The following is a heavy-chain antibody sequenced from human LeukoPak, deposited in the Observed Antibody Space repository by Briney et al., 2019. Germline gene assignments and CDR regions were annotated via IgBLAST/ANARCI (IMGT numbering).Heavy chain of an antibody. Sequence: SETLSLTCTVSGGSISSGGYYWSWIRQHPGKGLEWIGYIYYSGGTNYNPSLKSRVTISVDTSKNQFSLRLSSVTAADTAIYYCARDGYSGAWASYYFDFWGQGTLVTVSS. CDR2: IYYSGGT. CDR3: ARDGYSGAWASYYFDF. V-gene: IGHV4-61*08. D-gene: IGHD6-19*01. J-gene: IGHJ4*02. CDR1: GGSISSGGYY.